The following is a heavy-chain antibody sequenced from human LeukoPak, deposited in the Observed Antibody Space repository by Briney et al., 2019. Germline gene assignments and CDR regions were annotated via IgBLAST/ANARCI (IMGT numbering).Heavy chain of an antibody. D-gene: IGHD6-19*01. CDR3: TSTYSSGWLGVDY. CDR2: IRSKAYGGTT. V-gene: IGHV3-49*04. J-gene: IGHJ4*02. Sequence: GGSLRLSCTASGFTFGDYAMSWVRQAPGKGLEWVGFIRSKAYGGTTEYAASVKGRFTISRDDSKSIAYLQMNSLKTEDTAVYYCTSTYSSGWLGVDYWGQGTLVTVSS. CDR1: GFTFGDYA.